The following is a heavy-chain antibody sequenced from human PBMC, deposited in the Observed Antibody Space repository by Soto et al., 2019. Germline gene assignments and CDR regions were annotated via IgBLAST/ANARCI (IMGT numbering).Heavy chain of an antibody. CDR2: ISSSGSII. CDR3: ARQGTTLGVGVDWYVDV. V-gene: IGHV3-11*01. Sequence: QVQLVESGGGLVEPGGSLRLSCVASGFTFSDYYMSWIRQPPGNGVEWLAYISSSGSIIKFAASLRGRFTISRDNGKRSLFLQMDNLRAEDTAVYFCARQGTTLGVGVDWYVDVLGRGTLVTVSS. J-gene: IGHJ2*01. D-gene: IGHD3-3*01. CDR1: GFTFSDYY.